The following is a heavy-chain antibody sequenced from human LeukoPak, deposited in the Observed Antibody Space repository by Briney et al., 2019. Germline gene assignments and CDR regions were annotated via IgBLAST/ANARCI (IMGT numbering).Heavy chain of an antibody. V-gene: IGHV3-23*01. CDR2: ISGSGGST. J-gene: IGHJ4*02. Sequence: GGSLRLSCAASGFTFSSYDMSWVRQAPGKGLEWVSAISGSGGSTYYADSVKGRFTISRDNSKNTLYLQMNSLRAEDTAVYYCAKVRFLEWLLYSWGQGTLVTVSS. CDR1: GFTFSSYD. CDR3: AKVRFLEWLLYS. D-gene: IGHD3-3*01.